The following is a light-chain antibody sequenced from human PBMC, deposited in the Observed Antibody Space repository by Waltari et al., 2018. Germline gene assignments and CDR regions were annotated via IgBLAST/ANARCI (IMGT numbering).Light chain of an antibody. CDR3: QHYGTSPSWT. Sequence: ELVLTQSPGTLSLPPGESATLSCRASQSVSSSYLTWYQQRPGQAPRLLIYGASSRATGSPDRFSGRGSGTDFTLTISRLEPEDFAVYWCQHYGTSPSWTFGQGTRVEIK. J-gene: IGKJ1*01. CDR2: GAS. CDR1: QSVSSSY. V-gene: IGKV3-20*01.